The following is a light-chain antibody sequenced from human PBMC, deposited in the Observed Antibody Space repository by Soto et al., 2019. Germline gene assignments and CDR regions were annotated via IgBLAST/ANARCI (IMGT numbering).Light chain of an antibody. CDR2: GAS. CDR1: QSISSY. Sequence: DIQMTQSPSSLSASVGDRVTITCRASQSISSYLNWYQQKPGRAPKLLIFGASNLQSGVTSRFSGFGSGTDFTLIINSLQPEDFATYSCQQIYSLPVTFGGGTKVDI. J-gene: IGKJ4*01. CDR3: QQIYSLPVT. V-gene: IGKV1-39*01.